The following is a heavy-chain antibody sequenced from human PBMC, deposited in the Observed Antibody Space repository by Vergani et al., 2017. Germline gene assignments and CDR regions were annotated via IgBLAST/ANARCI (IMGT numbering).Heavy chain of an antibody. J-gene: IGHJ6*03. Sequence: QVQLQESGPGLVKPSETLSLTCTVSGGPISSYYWSWIRQPPGKGLEWIGYIYYSGSTNYNPSLKSRVTISVDTSKTQFSLKLSSVTAADTAVYYCASSYVRYYYYYMDVWGKGTTVTVSS. V-gene: IGHV4-59*01. CDR3: ASSYVRYYYYYMDV. CDR1: GGPISSYY. D-gene: IGHD1-26*01. CDR2: IYYSGST.